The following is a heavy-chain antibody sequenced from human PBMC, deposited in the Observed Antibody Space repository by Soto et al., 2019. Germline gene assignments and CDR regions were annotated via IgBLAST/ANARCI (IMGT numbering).Heavy chain of an antibody. J-gene: IGHJ4*02. V-gene: IGHV2-5*02. CDR1: GFSLSTSGVG. CDR2: IYWDDDK. D-gene: IGHD3-10*01. CDR3: AHGRGYYYGSGSFYY. Sequence: QITLKESGPTLVKPTQTLTLTCTFSGFSLSTSGVGVGWIRQPPGKALEWLALIYWDDDKRYSPSLKSRLTIPKETSKHQVVLTMNNMDPVDTATYYCAHGRGYYYGSGSFYYWGQGTLFTVSS.